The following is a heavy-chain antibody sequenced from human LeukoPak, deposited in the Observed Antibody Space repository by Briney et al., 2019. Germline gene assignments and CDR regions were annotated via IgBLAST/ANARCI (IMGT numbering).Heavy chain of an antibody. Sequence: PSETLSLTCAVSGYSISSGYYWGWIRQPPGKGLEWFGSIYHSGSTYYNPSLKSRVTISVDTSKNQFSLKLSSVTAADTAVYYCARPAATGYYFDYWGQGTLVTVSS. J-gene: IGHJ4*02. CDR2: IYHSGST. D-gene: IGHD2-15*01. CDR3: ARPAATGYYFDY. V-gene: IGHV4-38-2*01. CDR1: GYSISSGYY.